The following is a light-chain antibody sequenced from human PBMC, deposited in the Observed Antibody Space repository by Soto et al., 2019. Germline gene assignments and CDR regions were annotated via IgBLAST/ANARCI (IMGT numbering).Light chain of an antibody. CDR3: QQYYSTPPYT. J-gene: IGKJ2*01. CDR2: WAS. CDR1: QSVLYSSNNKNY. V-gene: IGKV4-1*01. Sequence: DIVMTQSPDSLAVSLGERATINCKSSQSVLYSSNNKNYLAWYQQKPGQPPKLLIYWASTRESGVPDRFSGGGSGTDFTLTISSLQAEDVAVYYCQQYYSTPPYTFSQGTKLEIK.